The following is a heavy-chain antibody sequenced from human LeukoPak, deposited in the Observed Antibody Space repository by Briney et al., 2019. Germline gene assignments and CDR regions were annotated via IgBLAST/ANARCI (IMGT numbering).Heavy chain of an antibody. V-gene: IGHV1-2*02. Sequence: GASVKVSCKASGHTFTGYYMHWVRQAPGHGLEWIGWINPNSGGTNYAQKFQGRVTMTRDTSISTAYMELTRLRSDDTAVYYCARDNGDSWTNYWGQGTLVTVPA. D-gene: IGHD3/OR15-3a*01. CDR1: GHTFTGYY. CDR2: INPNSGGT. J-gene: IGHJ4*02. CDR3: ARDNGDSWTNY.